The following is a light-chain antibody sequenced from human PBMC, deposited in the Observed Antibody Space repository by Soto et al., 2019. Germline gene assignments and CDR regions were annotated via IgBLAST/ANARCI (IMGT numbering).Light chain of an antibody. CDR1: SSDVGGYNY. CDR3: SSFTSTSTYV. V-gene: IGLV2-14*01. J-gene: IGLJ1*01. Sequence: QSALTQPASVSGSPGQSITISCTGTSSDVGGYNYVSWYQQHPGKAPKLMIYEVNNRPSGVSNRFSGSKSGNTASLTISGLQAEDEADYYCSSFTSTSTYVLGTGTKVTVL. CDR2: EVN.